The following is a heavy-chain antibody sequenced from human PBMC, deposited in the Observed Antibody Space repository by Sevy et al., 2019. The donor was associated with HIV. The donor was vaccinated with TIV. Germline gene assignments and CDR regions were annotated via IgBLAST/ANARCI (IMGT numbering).Heavy chain of an antibody. CDR1: GDLSSFY. V-gene: IGHV4-59*01. CDR2: ISYTGNT. CDR3: ARVDTALVHASDI. D-gene: IGHD5-18*01. J-gene: IGHJ3*02. Sequence: SETLSLTCSVSGDLSSFYWTWIRQPPGKGLEWSGYISYTGNTNYNPSLKSRVTLSVATSKNQFSLNLRSVAAADTAVYYCARVDTALVHASDIWGQGTMVTVSS.